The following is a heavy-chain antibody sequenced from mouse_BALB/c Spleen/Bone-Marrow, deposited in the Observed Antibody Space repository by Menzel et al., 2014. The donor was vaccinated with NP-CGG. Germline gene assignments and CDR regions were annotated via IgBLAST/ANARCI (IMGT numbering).Heavy chain of an antibody. Sequence: EVKLVESGAELVKPGASVKLSCTASGFNIKDTYMHWVKPRPEQGLEWIGRVDPANGNTKYDPKFQGKATITADTSSNTAYLQLSSLTSEDTAVYYCARYRLGTYFDYWGQGTTLTVSS. CDR2: VDPANGNT. CDR1: GFNIKDTY. CDR3: ARYRLGTYFDY. V-gene: IGHV14-3*02. D-gene: IGHD2-14*01. J-gene: IGHJ2*01.